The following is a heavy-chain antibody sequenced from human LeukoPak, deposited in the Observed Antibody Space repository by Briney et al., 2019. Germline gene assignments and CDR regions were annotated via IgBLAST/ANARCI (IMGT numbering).Heavy chain of an antibody. CDR3: ARTRREYQLLSFDY. Sequence: SETLSLTCAVSGYSISSGYYWGWIRQPPGQGLEWIGSIYHSGSTYYNPSLKSRVTISVDTSKNQFSLKLSSVTAADTAVYYCARTRREYQLLSFDYWGQGTLVTVSS. V-gene: IGHV4-38-2*01. CDR2: IYHSGST. J-gene: IGHJ4*02. CDR1: GYSISSGYY. D-gene: IGHD2-2*01.